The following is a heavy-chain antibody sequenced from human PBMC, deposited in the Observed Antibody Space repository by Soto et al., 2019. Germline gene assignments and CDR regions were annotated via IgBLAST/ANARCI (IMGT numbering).Heavy chain of an antibody. Sequence: EVQLVESGGGLVKPGGSLRLSCAASGFTFSSYSMNWVRQAPGKGLEWVSSISSSSSYIYYADSVKGRFTISRDNAKISLYLQMNRLRAEDTAVYYCAREVSKYSGYDFDYWGQGTLVTVSS. CDR2: ISSSSSYI. CDR1: GFTFSSYS. CDR3: AREVSKYSGYDFDY. V-gene: IGHV3-21*01. J-gene: IGHJ4*02. D-gene: IGHD5-12*01.